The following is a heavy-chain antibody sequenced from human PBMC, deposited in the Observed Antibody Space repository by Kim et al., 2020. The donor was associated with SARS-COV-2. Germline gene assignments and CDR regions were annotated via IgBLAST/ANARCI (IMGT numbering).Heavy chain of an antibody. J-gene: IGHJ4*02. CDR3: ARGYSGNYYYFDY. CDR2: ISYDGSNK. CDR1: GFTFSSYA. V-gene: IGHV3-30*04. Sequence: GGSLRLSCAASGFTFSSYAMHWVRQAPGKGLEWVAVISYDGSNKYYADSVKGRFTISRDNSKNTLYLQMNSLRAEDTAVYYCARGYSGNYYYFDYWGQGTLVTVSS. D-gene: IGHD1-26*01.